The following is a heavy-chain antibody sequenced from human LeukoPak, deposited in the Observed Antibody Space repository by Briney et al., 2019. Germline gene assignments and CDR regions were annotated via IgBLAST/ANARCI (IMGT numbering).Heavy chain of an antibody. CDR1: GDSISSGDYY. CDR2: ISSSGST. Sequence: SQTLSLTCTVSGDSISSGDYYWSWIRQPAGKELEWIGRISSSGSTNYNPSLKSRVTISVDTSKNQFSLKLSSVTAADTAVYYCASTPRGYSYGYAYYYYMDVWGKGTTVTISS. J-gene: IGHJ6*03. CDR3: ASTPRGYSYGYAYYYYMDV. V-gene: IGHV4-61*02. D-gene: IGHD5-18*01.